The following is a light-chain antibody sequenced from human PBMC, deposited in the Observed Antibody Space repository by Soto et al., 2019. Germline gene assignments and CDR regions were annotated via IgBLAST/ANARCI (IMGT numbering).Light chain of an antibody. V-gene: IGKV3-20*01. CDR2: GAS. J-gene: IGKJ4*02. Sequence: EIVWTQSPGTLSLSPGERATLSCRASQSVSSYFDWYQQKRGQAPRLLISGASSRATGIPDRFSGSGSGTDFTITLRRLEPEDFAVYYGRQYGRSPGTLGGGTKVEI. CDR1: QSVSSY. CDR3: RQYGRSPGT.